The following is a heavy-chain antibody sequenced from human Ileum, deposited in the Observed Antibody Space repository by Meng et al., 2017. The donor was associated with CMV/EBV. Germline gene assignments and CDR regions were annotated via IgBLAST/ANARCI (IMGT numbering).Heavy chain of an antibody. CDR2: INPSGGST. Sequence: KAAGYTFTSFYIHWVRQAPGQGLEWMGIINPSGGSTNYAQKVQGRVTMTRDTSTSTVYMELSSLRSEDTAVYYCARRFCSSSSCSLDYWGQGTLVTVS. CDR3: ARRFCSSSSCSLDY. J-gene: IGHJ4*02. CDR1: GYTFTSFY. D-gene: IGHD2-2*01. V-gene: IGHV1-46*01.